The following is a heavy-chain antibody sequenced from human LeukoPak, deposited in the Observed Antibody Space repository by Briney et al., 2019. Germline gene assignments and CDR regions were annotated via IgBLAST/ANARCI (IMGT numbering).Heavy chain of an antibody. J-gene: IGHJ6*02. CDR2: ISGSGGST. V-gene: IGHV3-23*01. CDR3: AKDLEATGMGYYYSYGMDV. CDR1: GFTFSSYA. D-gene: IGHD1-26*01. Sequence: PGGSLRLSCAASGFTFSSYAMSWVRQAPGKGLEWVSVISGSGGSTYYADSVKGRFTISRDNSKNTLYLHMNSLRAEDTAVYYCAKDLEATGMGYYYSYGMDVWGPGTTVTVSS.